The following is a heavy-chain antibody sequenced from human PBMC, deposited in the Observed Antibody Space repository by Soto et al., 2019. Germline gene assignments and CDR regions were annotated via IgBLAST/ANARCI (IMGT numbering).Heavy chain of an antibody. J-gene: IGHJ4*02. Sequence: GGSLRLSCAASGFTFSSYAMSWVRRAPGKGLEWVSVISGSGGNTYYVDSVKGRFTISRDNSKNTLYLQMNSLRAEDTAVYYCAKESKAVTGWSDYWGQGTLVTVSS. CDR3: AKESKAVTGWSDY. CDR1: GFTFSSYA. CDR2: ISGSGGNT. V-gene: IGHV3-23*01. D-gene: IGHD6-19*01.